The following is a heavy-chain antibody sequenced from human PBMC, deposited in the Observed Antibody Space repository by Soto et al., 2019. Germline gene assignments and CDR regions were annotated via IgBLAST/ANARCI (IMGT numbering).Heavy chain of an antibody. Sequence: QTLSLTCATSGNSVSSDSAAWNWIRQSPSRGLEWLGRTYYRSKWYNDYEVSVKSRITINPDTSTNQFSLQLKSVTPEDTAVYYCARSPPVIGANWFDPWGREPWSPSPQ. CDR2: TYYRSKWYN. D-gene: IGHD1-26*01. V-gene: IGHV6-1*01. CDR3: ARSPPVIGANWFDP. CDR1: GNSVSSDSAA. J-gene: IGHJ5*02.